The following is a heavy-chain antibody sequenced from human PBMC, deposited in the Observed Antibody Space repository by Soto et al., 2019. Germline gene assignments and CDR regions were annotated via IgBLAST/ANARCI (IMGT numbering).Heavy chain of an antibody. Sequence: GGSLRLSCAASGFTFSSYSMNWVRQAPGKGLEWVSYISSSSSTIYYADSVKGRFTISRDNAKNSLYLQMNSLRDEDTAVYHCARVVTYYYDSSGYTLTIPDHAFDYWGQGTLVTVS. V-gene: IGHV3-48*02. D-gene: IGHD3-22*01. CDR2: ISSSSSTI. CDR3: ARVVTYYYDSSGYTLTIPDHAFDY. CDR1: GFTFSSYS. J-gene: IGHJ4*02.